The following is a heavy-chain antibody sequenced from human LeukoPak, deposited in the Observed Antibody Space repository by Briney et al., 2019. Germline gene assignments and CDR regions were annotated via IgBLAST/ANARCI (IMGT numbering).Heavy chain of an antibody. Sequence: SETLSLTCTVSGASIISSYWSWIRQPAGKGLEWIGRIYSRGSTSYNPSLKSRVTMSLDMSKNQFSLRLSSVTAADTAIYFCARDPAVGANGDYDNYGMDVWGQGTTVLVSS. CDR1: GASIISSY. J-gene: IGHJ6*02. CDR2: IYSRGST. V-gene: IGHV4-4*07. CDR3: ARDPAVGANGDYDNYGMDV. D-gene: IGHD3-16*01.